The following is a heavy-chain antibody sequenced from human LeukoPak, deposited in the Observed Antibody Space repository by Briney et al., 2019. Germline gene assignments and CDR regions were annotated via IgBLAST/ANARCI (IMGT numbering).Heavy chain of an antibody. Sequence: SETLSLTCTVSGGSISSSSYYWGWIRQPPGEGLESIGNIYYGGNTYYNPSPENRVTMSVDTSKNQFSLNLSSVTATDTAVYYCASRAKLRPHFDFWGQGILVTVSS. J-gene: IGHJ4*02. CDR2: IYYGGNT. D-gene: IGHD6-6*01. CDR3: ASRAKLRPHFDF. CDR1: GGSISSSSYY. V-gene: IGHV4-39*01.